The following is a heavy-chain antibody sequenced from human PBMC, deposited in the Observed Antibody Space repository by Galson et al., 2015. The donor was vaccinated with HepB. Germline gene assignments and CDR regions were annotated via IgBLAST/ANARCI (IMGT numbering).Heavy chain of an antibody. CDR1: GYTFTTYA. CDR3: ARFPAYYFDY. J-gene: IGHJ4*02. Sequence: SVKVSCKASGYTFTTYAINWVRQAPGQGLEWMGWINSNTGNPTYAQGFTGRFVFSLDTSVSTAYLQIKSLKAEDTAVYYCARFPAYYFDYWGQGTLVTVSS. CDR2: INSNTGNP. V-gene: IGHV7-4-1*02.